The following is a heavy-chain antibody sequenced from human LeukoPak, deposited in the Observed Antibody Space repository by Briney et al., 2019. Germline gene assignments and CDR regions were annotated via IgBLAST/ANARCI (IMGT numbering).Heavy chain of an antibody. CDR1: GFTFSSYA. Sequence: GGSLRLSCVASGFTFSSYAMHWVRQTPGKGLEYVSGINSNGGSTHYANSVKGRFTISRDNSKHTLYLQMGSLRTEDMAVYYCARESKEVVAARPYYFDYWGQGTLVTVSS. CDR3: ARESKEVVAARPYYFDY. J-gene: IGHJ4*02. CDR2: INSNGGST. D-gene: IGHD2-15*01. V-gene: IGHV3-64*01.